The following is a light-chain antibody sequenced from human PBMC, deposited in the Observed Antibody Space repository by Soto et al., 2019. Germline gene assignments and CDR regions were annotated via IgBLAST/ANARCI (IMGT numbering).Light chain of an antibody. V-gene: IGKV3-20*01. Sequence: EIVLTQSPGTLSLSPGESATLSCRASQNVGSRYLAWYQQKPGQAPRLLIYGTSNRSTGIPDRFSGSGSGTDFSLTISSLEPGDLAVYYCQQYVSSPRTFGQGTKVEIK. CDR1: QNVGSRY. J-gene: IGKJ1*01. CDR3: QQYVSSPRT. CDR2: GTS.